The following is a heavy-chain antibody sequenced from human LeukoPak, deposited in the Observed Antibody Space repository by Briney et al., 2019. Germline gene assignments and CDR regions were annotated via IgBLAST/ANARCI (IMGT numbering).Heavy chain of an antibody. CDR3: ARGGDIVGATRSAFDI. D-gene: IGHD1-26*01. CDR1: GFTFSDYY. Sequence: GGSLRLSCAASGFTFSDYYMSWIRQAPGKGLECVSYISRSSGNTYYADSVKGRFTISRDSSKNTLYLQMNSLRAEDTTVYYCARGGDIVGATRSAFDIWGQGTMVTVSS. J-gene: IGHJ3*02. CDR2: ISRSSGNT. V-gene: IGHV3-11*05.